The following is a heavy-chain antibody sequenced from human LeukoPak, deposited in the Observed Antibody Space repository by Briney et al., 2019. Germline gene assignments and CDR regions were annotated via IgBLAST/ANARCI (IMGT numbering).Heavy chain of an antibody. Sequence: SETLSLTCAVYGGSFSGYYWSWIRQPPGKGLEWIGSIYYSGSTYYNPSLKSRVTISVDTSKNQFSLKLSSVTAADTAVYYCARNTYYYDSSAGTFDFWGQGTLVTVSS. J-gene: IGHJ4*02. CDR1: GGSFSGYY. V-gene: IGHV4-34*01. CDR3: ARNTYYYDSSAGTFDF. CDR2: IYYSGST. D-gene: IGHD3-22*01.